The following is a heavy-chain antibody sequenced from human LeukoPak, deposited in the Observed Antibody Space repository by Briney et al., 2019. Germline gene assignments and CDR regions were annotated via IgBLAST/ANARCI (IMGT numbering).Heavy chain of an antibody. Sequence: GASVKVSCKASGYTFTSSAMNWVRQAPGQGLEWMGIINPSGGSTSYAQKFQGRVTMTRDMSTSTVYMELSSLRSEDTAVYYCASAMATMYDYWGQGTLVTVSS. CDR2: INPSGGST. CDR3: ASAMATMYDY. J-gene: IGHJ4*02. D-gene: IGHD5-24*01. V-gene: IGHV1-46*01. CDR1: GYTFTSSA.